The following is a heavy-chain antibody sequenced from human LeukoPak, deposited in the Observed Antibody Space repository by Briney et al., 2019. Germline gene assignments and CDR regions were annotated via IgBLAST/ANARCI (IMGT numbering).Heavy chain of an antibody. Sequence: GGSLRLSCAASGFIFSDYHMSWIRQAPGKGLEWISYISSSGTTIYYADSVKGRFTISRDNAKNSLYLQMNSLRAEDTAVYYCARRYYSDNSGYLYWGQGTLVTVSS. CDR3: ARRYYSDNSGYLY. D-gene: IGHD3-22*01. V-gene: IGHV3-11*04. CDR1: GFIFSDYH. J-gene: IGHJ4*02. CDR2: ISSSGTTI.